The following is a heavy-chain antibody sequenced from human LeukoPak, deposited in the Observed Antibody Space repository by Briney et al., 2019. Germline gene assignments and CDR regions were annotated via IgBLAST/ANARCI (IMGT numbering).Heavy chain of an antibody. D-gene: IGHD5-18*01. CDR2: INPNSGAT. V-gene: IGHV1-2*02. CDR3: ASGYRFGN. J-gene: IGHJ4*02. Sequence: ASVKVSCKASEYTFTGYYMHWVRQAPGQGLEWMGWINPNSGATDYAQNVQGRVTLTRDTSISTAYMELSRLRSDDTAVYYCASGYRFGNWGQGILVTVSS. CDR1: EYTFTGYY.